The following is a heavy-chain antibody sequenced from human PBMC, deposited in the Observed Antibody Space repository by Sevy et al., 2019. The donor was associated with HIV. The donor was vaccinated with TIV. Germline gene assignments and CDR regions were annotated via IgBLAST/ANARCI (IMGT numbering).Heavy chain of an antibody. J-gene: IGHJ4*02. D-gene: IGHD2-15*01. Sequence: GGSLRLSCAASGFTFSKYGMCWVRQAPGKGLEWVSFISSSAISTYDADSVKGRFTISRDNSKNTLFLQMNRLRAEDTAVYYCAKVKIAAVPRSGDFDYWGQGTLVTVSS. CDR3: AKVKIAAVPRSGDFDY. CDR1: GFTFSKYG. CDR2: ISSSAIST. V-gene: IGHV3-23*01.